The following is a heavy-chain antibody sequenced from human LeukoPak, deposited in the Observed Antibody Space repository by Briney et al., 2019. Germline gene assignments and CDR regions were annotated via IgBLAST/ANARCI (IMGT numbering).Heavy chain of an antibody. J-gene: IGHJ5*02. CDR1: GYTFTSYG. CDR2: ISAYNGNT. Sequence: APVKVSCKASGYTFTSYGISWVRQAPGQGLEWMGWISAYNGNTNYAQKLQGRVTMTTDTSTSTAYMELRSLRSDDTAVYYCARELPSFREFDPWGQGTLVTVSS. CDR3: ARELPSFREFDP. V-gene: IGHV1-18*01.